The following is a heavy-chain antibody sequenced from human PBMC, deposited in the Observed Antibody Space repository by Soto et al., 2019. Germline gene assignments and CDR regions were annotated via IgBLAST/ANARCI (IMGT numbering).Heavy chain of an antibody. D-gene: IGHD1-1*01. CDR2: INHVGGT. Sequence: SESLSLACAVYVGFLSESYWTWIRQPPGKGLEWIGEINHVGGTNYNPSLKSRVTMSVDTSQNQFSLRLISVTAADTAMYFCVRIRYQLPSSVLWLDPWGQGTPVTVSS. CDR1: VGFLSESY. J-gene: IGHJ5*02. CDR3: VRIRYQLPSSVLWLDP. V-gene: IGHV4-34*01.